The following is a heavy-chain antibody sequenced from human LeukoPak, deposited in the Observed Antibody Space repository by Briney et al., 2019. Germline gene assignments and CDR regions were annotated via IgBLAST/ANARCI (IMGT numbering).Heavy chain of an antibody. Sequence: SETLSLTCTVSGGSISSYYWSWIRQPPGKGLEWIGYIYYSGSTNYNPSLKSRVTISVDTSKNQFTLKLSSVTAADTAVYYCARFYDSSGYYNFDYWGQGTLVTVSS. CDR1: GGSISSYY. CDR3: ARFYDSSGYYNFDY. CDR2: IYYSGST. D-gene: IGHD3-22*01. J-gene: IGHJ4*02. V-gene: IGHV4-59*01.